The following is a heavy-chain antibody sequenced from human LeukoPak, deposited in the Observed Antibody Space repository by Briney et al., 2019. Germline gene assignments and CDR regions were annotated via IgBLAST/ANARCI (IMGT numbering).Heavy chain of an antibody. CDR1: GYSFTSNW. V-gene: IGHV5-51*01. CDR2: IYPGDSDI. Sequence: GESLKISCKASGYSFTSNWIGLVRQMPGKGLELMGVIYPGDSDIRYSPSFQGQVTISADKSITTAYPQWSSLKASDSVMYYCARLPYCGGDCYPNWFDRWGQGTLVTVSS. CDR3: ARLPYCGGDCYPNWFDR. D-gene: IGHD2-21*02. J-gene: IGHJ5*02.